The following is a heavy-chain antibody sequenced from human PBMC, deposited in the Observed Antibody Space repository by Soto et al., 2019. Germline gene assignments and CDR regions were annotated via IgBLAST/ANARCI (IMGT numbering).Heavy chain of an antibody. D-gene: IGHD1-26*01. CDR1: GGSISSSSYY. J-gene: IGHJ6*02. CDR3: ASGSYYYYGMDV. Sequence: SETLSLTCTVSGGSISSSSYYCGWIRQPPGKGLEWIGSIYYSGSTYYNPSLKSRVTISVDTSKNQFSLKLSSVTAADTAVYYCASGSYYYYGMDVWGQGTTVTVSS. CDR2: IYYSGST. V-gene: IGHV4-39*01.